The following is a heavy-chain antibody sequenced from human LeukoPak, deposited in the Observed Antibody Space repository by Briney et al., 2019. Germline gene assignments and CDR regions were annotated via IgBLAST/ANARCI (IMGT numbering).Heavy chain of an antibody. Sequence: SETLSLTCTVSGGSISDYYWSWIRQAPGKGLEWIGYIYYSGSTNYHPSLKSRVTISVDTSKDQFSLKLSSVTAADTAVYYCARPIAAAGTCWFDPWGQGTLVTVSS. D-gene: IGHD6-13*01. V-gene: IGHV4-59*08. CDR2: IYYSGST. CDR1: GGSISDYY. J-gene: IGHJ5*02. CDR3: ARPIAAAGTCWFDP.